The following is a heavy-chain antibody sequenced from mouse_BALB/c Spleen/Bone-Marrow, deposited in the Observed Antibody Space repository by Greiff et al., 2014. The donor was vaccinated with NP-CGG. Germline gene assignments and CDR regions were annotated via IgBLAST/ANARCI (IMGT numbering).Heavy chain of an antibody. CDR2: IYPGDGNT. CDR1: GYVLSSSW. D-gene: IGHD1-1*02. Sequence: QVHVKQSGPELVKPGASVKISCRASGYVLSSSWMNWVKQRPGQGLEWIGRIYPGDGNTNYNGKFKGKATLTADTSSSTAYMQISSLTSVDSAVYFCARRRTFITSVVDYFDVWGAGTTVTVSS. CDR3: ARRRTFITSVVDYFDV. V-gene: IGHV1-82*01. J-gene: IGHJ1*01.